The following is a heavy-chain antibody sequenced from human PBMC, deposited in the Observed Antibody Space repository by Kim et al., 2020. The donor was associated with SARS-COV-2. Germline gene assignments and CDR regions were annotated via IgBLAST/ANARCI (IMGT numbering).Heavy chain of an antibody. CDR2: ISYDGKNK. J-gene: IGHJ3*01. Sequence: GGSLRLSCEVSEFTFSNYGMHWVRQAPGKGLEWVASISYDGKNKNYADSVEGRFTISRDNSKNTLYLQMNSLRVEDTALYYCAIRNFYCSGTHGSGVWG. V-gene: IGHV3-33*05. D-gene: IGHD3-10*01. CDR3: AIRNFYCSGTHGSGV. CDR1: EFTFSNYG.